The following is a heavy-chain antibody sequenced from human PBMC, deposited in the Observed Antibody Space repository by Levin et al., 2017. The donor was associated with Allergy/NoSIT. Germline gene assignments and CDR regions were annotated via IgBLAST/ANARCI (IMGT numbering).Heavy chain of an antibody. V-gene: IGHV1-18*01. CDR3: ARDWDSSGWVPFDY. J-gene: IGHJ4*02. CDR1: GYTFTSYG. Sequence: ASVKVSCKASGYTFTSYGISWVRQAPGQGLEWMGWISAYNGNTNYAQKLQGRVTMTTDTSTSTAYMELRSLRSDDTAVYYCARDWDSSGWVPFDYWGQGTLVTVSS. D-gene: IGHD6-19*01. CDR2: ISAYNGNT.